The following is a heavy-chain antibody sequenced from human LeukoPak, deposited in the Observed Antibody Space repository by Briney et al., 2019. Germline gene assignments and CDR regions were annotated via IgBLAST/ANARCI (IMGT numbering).Heavy chain of an antibody. J-gene: IGHJ4*02. CDR1: GFTFTTYG. CDR3: ARDEFDY. CDR2: ISSSSSYI. Sequence: GGSLRLSCAASGFTFTTYGMHWVRQAPGKGLEWVSSISSSSSYIYYADSVKGRFTISRDNAKNSLYLQMNSLRAEDTAVYYCARDEFDYWGQGTLVTVSS. V-gene: IGHV3-21*01.